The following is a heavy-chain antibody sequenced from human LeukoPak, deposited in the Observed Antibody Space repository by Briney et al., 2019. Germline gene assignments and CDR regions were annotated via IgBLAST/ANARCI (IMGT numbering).Heavy chain of an antibody. D-gene: IGHD4-23*01. CDR3: ARQDYGGNCDY. CDR2: IYYSGST. J-gene: IGHJ4*02. V-gene: IGHV4-59*01. Sequence: PSETLSLTCTVSGSSISSYYWSWIRQPPGKGLEWIGYIYYSGSTNYNPSLESRVTISVDTSKNQFSLKLSSVTAADTAVYYCARQDYGGNCDYWGQGTLVTVSS. CDR1: GSSISSYY.